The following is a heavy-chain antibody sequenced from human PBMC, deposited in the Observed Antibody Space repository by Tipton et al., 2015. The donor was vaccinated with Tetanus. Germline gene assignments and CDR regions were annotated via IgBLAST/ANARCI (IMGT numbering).Heavy chain of an antibody. CDR2: IYPGDSDT. V-gene: IGHV5-51*01. D-gene: IGHD7-27*01. J-gene: IGHJ2*01. CDR3: ARRLGPYTGDHIWDFDL. CDR1: GYNFNLYW. Sequence: QSGAEVKEPGESLKISCQGSGYNFNLYWIAWVRQMPGKGLEWMGIIYPGDSDTTYSPSFQGQVTISADRYMSTAYLQWRSLKASDTAMYFCARRLGPYTGDHIWDFDLWGRGTLVTVFS.